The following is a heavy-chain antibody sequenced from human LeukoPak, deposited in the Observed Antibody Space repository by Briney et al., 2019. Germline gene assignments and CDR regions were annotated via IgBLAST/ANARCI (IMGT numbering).Heavy chain of an antibody. Sequence: GGSLRLSCAASGFTFSSYAMSWVRQAPGKGLEWVSAISGSGGSTYYADSVKGRFTISRDNSKNTLYLQMNSLRAEDTAVYYCAKLKYYYDSSGYPSQGYWGQGTLVTVSS. J-gene: IGHJ4*02. CDR2: ISGSGGST. CDR3: AKLKYYYDSSGYPSQGY. V-gene: IGHV3-23*01. D-gene: IGHD3-22*01. CDR1: GFTFSSYA.